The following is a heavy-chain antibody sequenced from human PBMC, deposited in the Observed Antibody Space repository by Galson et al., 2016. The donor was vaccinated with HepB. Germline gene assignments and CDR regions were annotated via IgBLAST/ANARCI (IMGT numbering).Heavy chain of an antibody. CDR2: ISSSGVTV. CDR1: GFAFRNYN. Sequence: SLRLSCAASGFAFRNYNFNWVRQAPGKGLEWISYISSSGVTVYYADSVKSRFTISRDNANDSLHLQMSSLRDEDTAVYFCARFTAVTGAHFDYWGQGTLVTVS. CDR3: ARFTAVTGAHFDY. D-gene: IGHD6-19*01. J-gene: IGHJ4*02. V-gene: IGHV3-48*02.